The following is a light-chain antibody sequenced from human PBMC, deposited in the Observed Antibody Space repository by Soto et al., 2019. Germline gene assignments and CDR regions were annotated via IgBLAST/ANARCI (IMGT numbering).Light chain of an antibody. Sequence: DIQMTQSPYSLSASIGDRVTITCRASQDMSNYLAWYQQKPGKAPELLIYAASALQSGVPSRFSGSGSGTDFTVTISSLQTEDVATYYCQKYNGAFACGGGTKVELK. V-gene: IGKV1-27*01. J-gene: IGKJ4*01. CDR1: QDMSNY. CDR3: QKYNGAFA. CDR2: AAS.